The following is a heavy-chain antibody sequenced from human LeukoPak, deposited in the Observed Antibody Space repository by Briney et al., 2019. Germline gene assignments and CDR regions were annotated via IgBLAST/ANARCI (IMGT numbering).Heavy chain of an antibody. CDR1: GYTFTSYG. J-gene: IGHJ6*02. CDR3: ARDMFDFWSGYIYYGMDV. Sequence: ASVKVPCKASGYTFTSYGISWVRQAPGQGLEWMGWISAYNGNTNYAQKLQGRVTMTTDTSTSTAYMELRSLRSDDTAVYYCARDMFDFWSGYIYYGMDVWGQGTTVTVSS. V-gene: IGHV1-18*01. D-gene: IGHD3-3*01. CDR2: ISAYNGNT.